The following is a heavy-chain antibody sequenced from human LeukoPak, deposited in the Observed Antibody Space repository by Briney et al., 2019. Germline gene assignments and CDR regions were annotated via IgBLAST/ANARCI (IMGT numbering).Heavy chain of an antibody. V-gene: IGHV4-34*01. Sequence: RPSETLSLTCAVYGGSFSGYYWSWIRQPPGKGLEWIGEINHSGSTNYNPSLKSRVTISVDTSKNQFSLKLSSVTAADTAVYYCARGPSLVGLRFLEWLSRAGFDPWGQGTLVTVSS. CDR2: INHSGST. CDR1: GGSFSGYY. J-gene: IGHJ5*02. CDR3: ARGPSLVGLRFLEWLSRAGFDP. D-gene: IGHD3-3*01.